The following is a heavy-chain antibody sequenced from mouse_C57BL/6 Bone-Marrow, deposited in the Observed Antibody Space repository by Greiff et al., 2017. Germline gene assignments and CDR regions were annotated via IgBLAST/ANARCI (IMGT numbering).Heavy chain of an antibody. V-gene: IGHV1-81*01. CDR1: GYTFTSYG. J-gene: IGHJ1*03. Sequence: QVQLQQSGAELARPGASVKLSCKASGYTFTSYGISWVKQTPGQGLEWIGEIYPKSGNTYYNEKFKGKATLTADKSSSTAYMELRSLPSEDSAVXFCERDGGCRRYFDVWGTGTTVTVSA. D-gene: IGHD2-3*01. CDR3: ERDGGCRRYFDV. CDR2: IYPKSGNT.